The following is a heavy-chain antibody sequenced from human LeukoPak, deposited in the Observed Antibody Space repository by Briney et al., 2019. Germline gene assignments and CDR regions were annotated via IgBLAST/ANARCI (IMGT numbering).Heavy chain of an antibody. Sequence: PGGSLRLSCAASGFTFSSYAMHWARQAPGKGLEWVAVIWYDGSNDYYADSVKGRFSISRDNSKNMVLLQMNSLRAEDTAVYYCAREAVCRGGSCYRGPFDIWGQGTMVTVSS. D-gene: IGHD2-15*01. CDR1: GFTFSSYA. V-gene: IGHV3-33*01. CDR3: AREAVCRGGSCYRGPFDI. CDR2: IWYDGSND. J-gene: IGHJ3*02.